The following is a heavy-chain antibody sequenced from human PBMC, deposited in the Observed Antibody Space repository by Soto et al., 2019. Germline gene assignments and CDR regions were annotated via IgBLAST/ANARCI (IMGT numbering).Heavy chain of an antibody. CDR1: GYTCTTYT. Sequence: ASVKISCKASGYTCTTYTLHWGRQAPGQRLGWMGWINTDNGDTRYSPEFQCRVTITTDASASTAYMALSSLTSPDTAVYYCARLSSGSGVYWGQGTLVTVSS. V-gene: IGHV1-3*03. CDR2: INTDNGDT. CDR3: ARLSSGSGVY. J-gene: IGHJ4*02. D-gene: IGHD1-26*01.